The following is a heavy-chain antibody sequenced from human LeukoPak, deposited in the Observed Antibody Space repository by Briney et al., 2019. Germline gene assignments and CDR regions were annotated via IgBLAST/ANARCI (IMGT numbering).Heavy chain of an antibody. CDR2: IYYSGST. V-gene: IGHV4-39*01. J-gene: IGHJ4*02. CDR3: ARPYSSGEGFGY. CDR1: GGSISSSSYY. Sequence: PSETLSLTCTVSGGSISSSSYYWGWFRHPPGKGLEWIGSIYYSGSTYYNPSLKSRVTISVDTSKNQFSLKLSSVTAADTAVYYCARPYSSGEGFGYWGQGTLVTVSS. D-gene: IGHD6-19*01.